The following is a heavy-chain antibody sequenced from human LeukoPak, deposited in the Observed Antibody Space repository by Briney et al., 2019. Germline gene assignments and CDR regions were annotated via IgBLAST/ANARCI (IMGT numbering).Heavy chain of an antibody. Sequence: PGGSLRLSCAASGFTFSDYYMSWIRQAPGKGLEWVSYISSSGSIIYYADSVKGRFTISRDNAKKSLYLQMNSLRAEDTAVYYCARRRESESLQHFDYWGQGTLVTVSS. CDR1: GFTFSDYY. V-gene: IGHV3-11*01. D-gene: IGHD1-26*01. CDR2: ISSSGSII. J-gene: IGHJ4*02. CDR3: ARRRESESLQHFDY.